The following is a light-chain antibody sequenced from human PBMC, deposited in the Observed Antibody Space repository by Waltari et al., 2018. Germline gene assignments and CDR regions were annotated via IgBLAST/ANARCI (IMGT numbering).Light chain of an antibody. CDR1: ESISIS. V-gene: IGKV3-11*01. CDR3: QQSNNWPWT. CDR2: VAS. Sequence: EIVLTQSPATLSLSPGERATLSCRASESISISLAWHQQKPGQAPRLLIYVASKRASGSPDRFSGSGSGTDFTLTISSLEPEDFAVYYCQQSNNWPWTFGQGTKVEIK. J-gene: IGKJ1*01.